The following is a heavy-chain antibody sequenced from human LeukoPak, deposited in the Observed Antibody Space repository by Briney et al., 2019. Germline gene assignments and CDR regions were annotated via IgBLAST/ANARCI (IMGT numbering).Heavy chain of an antibody. V-gene: IGHV3-48*03. J-gene: IGHJ6*04. CDR1: GFTFSSYA. Sequence: GGSLRLSCAASGFTFSSYAMHWVRQAPGKGLEWVTYNSSSGSTIYYADSVKGRFTISRDNAKNSLYLQMNSLRAEDTAVYYCAELGITMIGGVWGKGTTVTISS. CDR3: AELGITMIGGV. D-gene: IGHD3-10*02. CDR2: NSSSGSTI.